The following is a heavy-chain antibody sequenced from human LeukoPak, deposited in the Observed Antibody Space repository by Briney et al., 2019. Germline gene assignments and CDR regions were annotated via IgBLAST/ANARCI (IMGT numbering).Heavy chain of an antibody. V-gene: IGHV3-30*02. J-gene: IGHJ1*01. Sequence: GGSLRLSCAASGFSFGSYGMHWVRQAPGKGLEWVAFIRYGGSHQFYADSVRGRFTISRDNPKNTLYLQMNSLRGEDTAVYFCARDSGTWFYLQDWGQGALVTVSS. CDR3: ARDSGTWFYLQD. CDR2: IRYGGSHQ. D-gene: IGHD2/OR15-2a*01. CDR1: GFSFGSYG.